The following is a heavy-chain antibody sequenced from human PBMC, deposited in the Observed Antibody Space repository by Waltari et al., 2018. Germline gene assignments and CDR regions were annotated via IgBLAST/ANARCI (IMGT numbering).Heavy chain of an antibody. D-gene: IGHD3-10*01. V-gene: IGHV3-74*01. CDR1: GFPFSTYW. CDR3: ARDLSYGSGSYNGMDA. CDR2: INSDGSTT. J-gene: IGHJ6*02. Sequence: EVELVESGGGLVQPGGSLRLSCVASGFPFSTYWMHWVRQAPGKGLVWVSRINSDGSTTAYADSVKGRFTIARDNAKNTLYLQINSLTGEDTAVDYCARDLSYGSGSYNGMDAWGQGTTVTASS.